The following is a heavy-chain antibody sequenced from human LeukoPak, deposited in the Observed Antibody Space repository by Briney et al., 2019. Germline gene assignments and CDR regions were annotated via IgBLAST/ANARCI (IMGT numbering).Heavy chain of an antibody. D-gene: IGHD3-3*01. V-gene: IGHV1-8*03. J-gene: IGHJ5*02. CDR3: ARGPTYYDFWSGKMGFDP. CDR2: MNPNSGNT. CDR1: GYTFTSYD. Sequence: ASVKVSCKASGYTFTSYDINWVRQATGRGLEWMGWMNPNSGNTGYAQKFQGRVTITRNTSISTAYMELSSLRSEDTAVYYCARGPTYYDFWSGKMGFDPWGQGTLVTVSS.